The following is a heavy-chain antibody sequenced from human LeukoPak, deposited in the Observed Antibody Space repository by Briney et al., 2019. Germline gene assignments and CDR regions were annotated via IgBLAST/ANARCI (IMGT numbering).Heavy chain of an antibody. D-gene: IGHD3-10*01. CDR2: ISGSGAKT. Sequence: GGSLRLSCEASGFTFRSYAMTWVRQAPGKGLEWVSAISGSGAKTYYADSVKGRFTISRDNSKNRLYLQMNSLRAEDTGVYYCARVPGSYYVDFDYWGQGILVTVSS. CDR1: GFTFRSYA. V-gene: IGHV3-23*01. J-gene: IGHJ4*02. CDR3: ARVPGSYYVDFDY.